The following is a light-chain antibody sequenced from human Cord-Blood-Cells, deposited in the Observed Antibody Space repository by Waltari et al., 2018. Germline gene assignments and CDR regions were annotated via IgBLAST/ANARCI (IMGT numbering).Light chain of an antibody. Sequence: QSALTQPASVSGSPGQSLTISRTGTSSHVGSYNLVSWYQQHPGKAPKLMIYEGSKRPSGVSNRFSGSKSGNTASLTISGLQAEDEADYYCCSYAGSSTWVFGGGTKLTVL. CDR1: SSHVGSYNL. V-gene: IGLV2-23*01. CDR3: CSYAGSSTWV. J-gene: IGLJ3*02. CDR2: EGS.